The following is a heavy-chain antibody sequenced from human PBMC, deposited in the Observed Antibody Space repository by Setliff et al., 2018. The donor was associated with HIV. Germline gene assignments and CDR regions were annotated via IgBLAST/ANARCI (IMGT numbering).Heavy chain of an antibody. J-gene: IGHJ4*02. CDR3: ARHTAGPAGPFDF. Sequence: SETLSLTCGVSGYSMSSGYYWGWIRQPPGKGLEWIGNVYHTGSTYYNPSLKSRVTISVDTSRNQFALKLSSEIAADTAAYYCARHTAGPAGPFDFWGQGTLVT. D-gene: IGHD6-19*01. V-gene: IGHV4-38-2*01. CDR1: GYSMSSGYY. CDR2: VYHTGST.